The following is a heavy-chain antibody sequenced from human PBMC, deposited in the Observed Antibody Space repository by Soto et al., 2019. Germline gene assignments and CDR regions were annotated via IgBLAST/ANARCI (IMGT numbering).Heavy chain of an antibody. J-gene: IGHJ4*02. CDR1: GFTFSNYW. D-gene: IGHD1-7*01. Sequence: TGGSLRLSCAASGFTFSNYWMHWVRQAPGKGLEWVSFSSATGAGTYYADSVKGRFTISRDNSKNTLYLQMTSLRADDTAVYYCAKDRRAGGNYGFYSDFWGQGALVTVSS. CDR2: SSATGAGT. V-gene: IGHV3-23*01. CDR3: AKDRRAGGNYGFYSDF.